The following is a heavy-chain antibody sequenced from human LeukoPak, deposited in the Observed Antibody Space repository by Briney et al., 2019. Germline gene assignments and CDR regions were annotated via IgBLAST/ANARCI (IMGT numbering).Heavy chain of an antibody. J-gene: IGHJ6*04. V-gene: IGHV1-3*01. D-gene: IGHD3-9*01. Sequence: ASVKVSCKASGYTFTSYAMHWVRQAPGQRLEWMGWINAGNGNTKYSQKFQGRVTITRDTSASTAYMELSSLRSEDTAVYYCARVGYDILTGYYRYGMDVWGKETTVTVSS. CDR2: INAGNGNT. CDR1: GYTFTSYA. CDR3: ARVGYDILTGYYRYGMDV.